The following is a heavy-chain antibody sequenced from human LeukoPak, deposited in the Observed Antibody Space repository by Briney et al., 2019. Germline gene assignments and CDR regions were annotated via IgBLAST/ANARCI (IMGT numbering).Heavy chain of an antibody. D-gene: IGHD6-6*01. Sequence: PSETLSLTCTVSGGSISSYYWSWIWQPPGKGLEWIGYIYYSGSTNYSPSLKSRVTITVDTSKNQFSLKVSSVTAADTAVYYCARGIKIEYSSSSRNWYFDLWGRGTLVTVSS. CDR3: ARGIKIEYSSSSRNWYFDL. CDR1: GGSISSYY. J-gene: IGHJ2*01. CDR2: IYYSGST. V-gene: IGHV4-59*08.